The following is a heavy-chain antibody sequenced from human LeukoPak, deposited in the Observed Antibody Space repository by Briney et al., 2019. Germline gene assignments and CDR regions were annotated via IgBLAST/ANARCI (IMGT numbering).Heavy chain of an antibody. D-gene: IGHD3-3*01. CDR2: ISGSGGST. CDR3: APRPFYDFWSGYFPFDP. V-gene: IGHV3-23*01. J-gene: IGHJ5*02. Sequence: GGSLRLSCAASGFTFSSYAMSWVRQAPGKGLEWVSAISGSGGSTYYADSVEGRFTISRDNSKNTLYLQMNSLRAEDTAVYYCAPRPFYDFWSGYFPFDPWGQGTLVTVSS. CDR1: GFTFSSYA.